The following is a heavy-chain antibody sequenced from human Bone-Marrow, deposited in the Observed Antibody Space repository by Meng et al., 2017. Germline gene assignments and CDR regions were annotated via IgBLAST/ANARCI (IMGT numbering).Heavy chain of an antibody. D-gene: IGHD3-22*01. J-gene: IGHJ4*02. Sequence: GESQKISCEASGFTFSHYTMNWVRQAPGKGLEWVSAISGNSAYIYYADSVQGRFAISRDNAKNSLYLQMNSLRAEDTAVYFCATDSSRDYWGQGTVVTVSS. V-gene: IGHV3-21*06. CDR2: ISGNSAYI. CDR3: ATDSSRDY. CDR1: GFTFSHYT.